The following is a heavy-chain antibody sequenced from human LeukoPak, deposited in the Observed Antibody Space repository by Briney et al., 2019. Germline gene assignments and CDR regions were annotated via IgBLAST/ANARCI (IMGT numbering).Heavy chain of an antibody. Sequence: ASLKASCKTSGYTFTGYYIHWVRQAPGQGLEWMGWINPNSGGTTYAQKFQGRVTMTRDTSINTAYMELSRLRSDDTAVYYCAPTNSWSYYFDYWGQGTLVTVSS. CDR1: GYTFTGYY. D-gene: IGHD6-13*01. CDR3: APTNSWSYYFDY. V-gene: IGHV1-2*02. CDR2: INPNSGGT. J-gene: IGHJ4*02.